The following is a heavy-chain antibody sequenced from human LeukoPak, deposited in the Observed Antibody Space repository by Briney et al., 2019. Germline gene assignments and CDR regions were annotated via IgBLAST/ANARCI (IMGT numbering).Heavy chain of an antibody. V-gene: IGHV3-33*01. D-gene: IGHD1-26*01. CDR3: ARDLGARGIGGSYEFDY. Sequence: GGSLRLSCAASGFTFSSYGMQCVRQAPGKGLEWVAVIWYDGSNKYYADSVKGRFTISRDNSKNTLYLQMNSLRAEDTAVYYCARDLGARGIGGSYEFDYWGQGTLVTVSS. CDR1: GFTFSSYG. J-gene: IGHJ4*02. CDR2: IWYDGSNK.